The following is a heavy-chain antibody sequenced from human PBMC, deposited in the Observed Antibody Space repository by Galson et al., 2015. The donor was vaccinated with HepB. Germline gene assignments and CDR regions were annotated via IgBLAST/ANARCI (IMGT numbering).Heavy chain of an antibody. Sequence: SVKVSCKASGYTFTSYDISWVRQAPGQGLEWMGWISSYNGNTNYAQKLQGRVTMTTDTSTRTAYMGLRSLRSDDTAVYYCARVGAAARDYYYYGMDVWGQGTTVTVSS. CDR3: ARVGAAARDYYYYGMDV. V-gene: IGHV1-18*04. CDR2: ISSYNGNT. D-gene: IGHD6-13*01. J-gene: IGHJ6*02. CDR1: GYTFTSYD.